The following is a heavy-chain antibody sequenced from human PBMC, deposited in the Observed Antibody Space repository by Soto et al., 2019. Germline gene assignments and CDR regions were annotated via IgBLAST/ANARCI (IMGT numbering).Heavy chain of an antibody. CDR3: ASSGRGWYLY. V-gene: IGHV1-8*01. D-gene: IGHD6-19*01. CDR2: MNPTSVNT. Sequence: QVQLVQSGDEVKKPGASVKVFCKAYGYTFTRYDINWVRQATGQGLEWMGWMNPTSVNTGYAHKFQGRVTMTRDTSISKAYIELSGLRSEDTAVYYCASSGRGWYLYWGQGTLVTVSS. CDR1: GYTFTRYD. J-gene: IGHJ4*02.